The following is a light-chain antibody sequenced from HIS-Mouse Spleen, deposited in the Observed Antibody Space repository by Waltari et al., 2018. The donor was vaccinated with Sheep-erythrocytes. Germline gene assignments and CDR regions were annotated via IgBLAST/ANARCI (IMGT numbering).Light chain of an antibody. J-gene: IGLJ1*01. V-gene: IGLV2-11*01. Sequence: QSALTQPRSVSGSPGQSVTISCTGTSSDVGGYNYVSWYQQHPGKAPKLMIYDVSKRPSGGPDGFYGSKSGNPASLTISGLQAEDEADYYCCSYAGSYNHVFATGTKVTVL. CDR2: DVS. CDR1: SSDVGGYNY. CDR3: CSYAGSYNHV.